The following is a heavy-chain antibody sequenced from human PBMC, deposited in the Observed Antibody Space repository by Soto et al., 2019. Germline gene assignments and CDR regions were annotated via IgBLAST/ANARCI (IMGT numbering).Heavy chain of an antibody. V-gene: IGHV4-30-2*01. CDR1: GGSISSGGYS. Sequence: NPSETLSLTCAVSGGSISSGGYSWSWIRQPPGKGLEWIAYIYHSGSTYYNPSLKSRVTISVDRSKNQFSLKLSSVTAADTAVYYCARGSGNPYFDYWGQGTLVTVSS. CDR3: ARGSGNPYFDY. D-gene: IGHD1-26*01. J-gene: IGHJ4*02. CDR2: IYHSGST.